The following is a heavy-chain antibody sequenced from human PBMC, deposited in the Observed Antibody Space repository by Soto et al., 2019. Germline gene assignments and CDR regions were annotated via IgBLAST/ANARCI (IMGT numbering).Heavy chain of an antibody. CDR2: IKEDGSEK. Sequence: EVQLVESGGGLVQPRGSLRLSCAASGFTFSSYWMSWVRQAPGKGLEWVANIKEDGSEKYYVDSVKGRFTISRDNAKNSLYLQMNSLRAEDTAVYYCARDFGILRFLEWFNYYYGMDVWGQGTTVTVSS. CDR3: ARDFGILRFLEWFNYYYGMDV. D-gene: IGHD3-3*01. J-gene: IGHJ6*02. V-gene: IGHV3-7*03. CDR1: GFTFSSYW.